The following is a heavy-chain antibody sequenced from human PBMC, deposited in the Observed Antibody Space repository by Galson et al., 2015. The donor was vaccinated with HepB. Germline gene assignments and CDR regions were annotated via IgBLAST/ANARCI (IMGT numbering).Heavy chain of an antibody. CDR2: ISYDGSKQ. J-gene: IGHJ4*02. CDR1: GFTFRSYG. CDR3: AKEGDDVSTDYYRGFVY. V-gene: IGHV3-30*18. Sequence: SMRLSCAASGFTFRSYGIHWVRQAPGTGLEWVAVISYDGSKQYYADSVKGRFTISRDDAKDTLYLQMSSLRTDDTAVYYCAKEGDDVSTDYYRGFVYWCQGTLVTVTS. D-gene: IGHD3-9*01.